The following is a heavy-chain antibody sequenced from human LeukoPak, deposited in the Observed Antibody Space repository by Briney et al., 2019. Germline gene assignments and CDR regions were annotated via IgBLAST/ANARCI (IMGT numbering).Heavy chain of an antibody. J-gene: IGHJ4*02. CDR2: IYASEST. Sequence: SETLSLTCTVSGGSVSSYYWSWIRQPAGKGLEWIGRIYASESTDYNPSLKSRVTMSLDTSKNHFSLKLSSATAADTAVYYCARAVAYDFWSGHHPPGSVLDYWGQGTLVTVSS. V-gene: IGHV4-4*07. CDR1: GGSVSSYY. CDR3: ARAVAYDFWSGHHPPGSVLDY. D-gene: IGHD3-3*01.